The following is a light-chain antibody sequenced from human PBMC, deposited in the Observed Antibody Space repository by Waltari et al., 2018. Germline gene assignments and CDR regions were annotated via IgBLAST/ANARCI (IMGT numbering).Light chain of an antibody. Sequence: DIQMTQSPSSVSASVGDRVTITCRSSQGISPWLTWYQQKPGKATKLLLYAASTLQSGVPSRFSGSRSGTDFTLTISGLPPEDFATYFCQQGNSFPPTFGQGTRVEV. V-gene: IGKV1-12*01. J-gene: IGKJ1*01. CDR2: AAS. CDR3: QQGNSFPPT. CDR1: QGISPW.